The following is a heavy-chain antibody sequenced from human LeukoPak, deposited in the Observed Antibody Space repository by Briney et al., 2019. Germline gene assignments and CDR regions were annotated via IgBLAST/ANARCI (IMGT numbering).Heavy chain of an antibody. CDR3: ARSAAAGTGLDYYYYGMDV. V-gene: IGHV3-30*04. D-gene: IGHD6-13*01. Sequence: GGSLTLSCAASGFTFSSYAMHWVRQAPGKGLAWVAVISYDGSNKYYADCVKGRFTISRDNSKNTLYLQMNSLRAEDTAVYYCARSAAAGTGLDYYYYGMDVWGKGTTVTVSS. CDR2: ISYDGSNK. CDR1: GFTFSSYA. J-gene: IGHJ6*04.